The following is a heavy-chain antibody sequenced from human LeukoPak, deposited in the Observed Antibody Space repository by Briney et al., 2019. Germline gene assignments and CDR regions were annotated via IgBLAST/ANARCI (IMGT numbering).Heavy chain of an antibody. D-gene: IGHD2-2*01. CDR3: AKVKQAIVVVPAAKGPLEFDY. CDR2: VYYSGST. J-gene: IGHJ4*02. V-gene: IGHV4-59*08. CDR1: GGSIRSYY. Sequence: PSETLSLTCTVSGGSIRSYYCSWIRQPPGKGLEWVGYVYYSGSTSYNPSLKSRVTISVDASKNQFSLKLSSVTAADTAVYYCAKVKQAIVVVPAAKGPLEFDYWGQGTLVTVSS.